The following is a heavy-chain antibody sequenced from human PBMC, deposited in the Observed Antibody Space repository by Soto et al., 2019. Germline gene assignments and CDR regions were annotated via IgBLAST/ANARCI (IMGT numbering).Heavy chain of an antibody. J-gene: IGHJ5*02. CDR1: GFTFSSYA. Sequence: QVQLVESGGGVVQPGRSLRLSCAASGFTFSSYAMHWVRQAPGKGLEWVAVISYDGSNKYYVDSVKGRFTISRDNSKNTLYLQMNSLRAEDTAVYYCARGRMTTVAAPFDPWGQGTLVTVSS. CDR2: ISYDGSNK. V-gene: IGHV3-30-3*01. CDR3: ARGRMTTVAAPFDP. D-gene: IGHD4-4*01.